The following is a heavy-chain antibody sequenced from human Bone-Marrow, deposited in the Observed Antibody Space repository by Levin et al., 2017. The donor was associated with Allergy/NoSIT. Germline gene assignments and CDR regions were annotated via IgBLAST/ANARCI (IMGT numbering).Heavy chain of an antibody. Sequence: GGSLRLSCAASGFTFSSYEMNWVRQAPGKGLEWVSYISSSGSTIYYADSVKGRFTISRDNAKNSLYLQMNSLRAEDTAVYYCATPMPYSGSYDYGMDVWGQGTTVTVSS. J-gene: IGHJ6*02. CDR2: ISSSGSTI. CDR1: GFTFSSYE. CDR3: ATPMPYSGSYDYGMDV. V-gene: IGHV3-48*03. D-gene: IGHD1-26*01.